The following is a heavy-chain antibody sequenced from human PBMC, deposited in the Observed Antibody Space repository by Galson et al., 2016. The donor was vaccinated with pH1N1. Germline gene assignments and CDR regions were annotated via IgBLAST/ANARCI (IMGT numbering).Heavy chain of an antibody. D-gene: IGHD2-2*01. CDR2: ISAYTGNT. Sequence: SVKVSCKASGGTFSSYTINWVRQAPGQGLEWMGWISAYTGNTNYAQKLRDRVTMTTDTSTSTAYMELRSLRSDDTAVYYCARVRYQLLPGHYWGQGTLVTVSS. CDR3: ARVRYQLLPGHY. V-gene: IGHV1-18*01. J-gene: IGHJ4*02. CDR1: GGTFSSYT.